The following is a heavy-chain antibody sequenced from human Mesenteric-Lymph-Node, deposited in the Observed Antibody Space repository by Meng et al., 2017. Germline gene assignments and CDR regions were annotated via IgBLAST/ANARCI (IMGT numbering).Heavy chain of an antibody. J-gene: IGHJ4*02. CDR2: IYNSGST. CDR3: AREGRSHQVGVSVY. CDR1: GGSFSGYY. D-gene: IGHD2-21*01. V-gene: IGHV4-34*01. Sequence: QGQLQQWGAGLLKPSETLSLTCAVYGGSFSGYYWSWIRQPPGKGLEWIGYIYNSGSTYYNPSLKSRVTISVDTSKSQFSLKLRFVTAADTAVYYCAREGRSHQVGVSVYWGQGNLVTVSS.